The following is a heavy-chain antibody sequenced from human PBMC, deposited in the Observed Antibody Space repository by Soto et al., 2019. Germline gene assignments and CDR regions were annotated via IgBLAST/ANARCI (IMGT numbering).Heavy chain of an antibody. Sequence: EVQLLESGGGLVQPGGSLRLSCVASGFTFSSYAMSWVRQAPGKGLEWVSAISGSGGSTYYADSEKGRFTISRDNSKNTLYLQMDSLRAEDTAVYYCAKRPAGDFWSGYYLSWFDPWGQGTLVTVSS. V-gene: IGHV3-23*01. CDR1: GFTFSSYA. J-gene: IGHJ5*02. D-gene: IGHD3-3*01. CDR3: AKRPAGDFWSGYYLSWFDP. CDR2: ISGSGGST.